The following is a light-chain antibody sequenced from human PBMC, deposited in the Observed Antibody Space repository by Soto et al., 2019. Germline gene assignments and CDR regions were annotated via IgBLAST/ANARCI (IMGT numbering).Light chain of an antibody. CDR3: QQTFSHPYS. Sequence: DIQMTQSPSSLSASVGDRVTISCRASQSIVTYLNWYQQKPGKAPNLLVYAASSLQNAVPSRFSGSGSGTDFTLTINTLQPEDFAPYYCQQTFSHPYSLGQGTKLEI. J-gene: IGKJ2*01. V-gene: IGKV1-39*01. CDR2: AAS. CDR1: QSIVTY.